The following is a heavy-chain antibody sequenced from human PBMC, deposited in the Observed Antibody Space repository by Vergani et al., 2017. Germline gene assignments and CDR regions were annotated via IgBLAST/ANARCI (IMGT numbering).Heavy chain of an antibody. CDR2: IIPILGIA. J-gene: IGHJ6*03. Sequence: QVQLVQSGAEVKKPGSSVKVSCKASGGTFSSYTISWVRQAPGQGLEWMGRIIPILGIANYAQKFQGRVTITADKSTSTAYMELSSLRSEDTAVYYCARAPYGYCSGGSCYAANPYYYYMDVWGKGTTVTVSS. CDR1: GGTFSSYT. D-gene: IGHD2-15*01. V-gene: IGHV1-69*02. CDR3: ARAPYGYCSGGSCYAANPYYYYMDV.